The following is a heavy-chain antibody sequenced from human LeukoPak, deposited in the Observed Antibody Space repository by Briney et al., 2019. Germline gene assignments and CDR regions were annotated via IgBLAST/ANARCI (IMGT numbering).Heavy chain of an antibody. V-gene: IGHV3-48*02. CDR1: GFIFNSYA. J-gene: IGHJ4*02. Sequence: GGSLRLSCAASGFIFNSYAMNWIRQAPGKGLEWVSYISRTNSIYYSDSVRGRFTISRDNAKNSLYLQMNSLRDEDTAVYYCARDRDWGFDYWGQGILVAVSS. CDR3: ARDRDWGFDY. CDR2: ISRTNSI. D-gene: IGHD2-21*01.